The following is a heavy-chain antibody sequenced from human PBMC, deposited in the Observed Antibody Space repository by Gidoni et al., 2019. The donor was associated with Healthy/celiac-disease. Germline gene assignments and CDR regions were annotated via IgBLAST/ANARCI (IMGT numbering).Heavy chain of an antibody. Sequence: QVQLVQSGAEVKKPGASVQVSCKASGYTFTGYYMHWVRQAPGQGLEWMGRINPNSGGTNYAQKFQGRVTMTRDTSISTAYMELSRLRSDDTAVYYCARDNLAVAGSPFDYWGQGTLVTVSS. D-gene: IGHD6-19*01. CDR3: ARDNLAVAGSPFDY. CDR1: GYTFTGYY. V-gene: IGHV1-2*06. CDR2: INPNSGGT. J-gene: IGHJ4*02.